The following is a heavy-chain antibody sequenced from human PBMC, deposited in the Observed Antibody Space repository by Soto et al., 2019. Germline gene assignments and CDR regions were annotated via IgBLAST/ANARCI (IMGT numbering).Heavy chain of an antibody. V-gene: IGHV3-21*01. J-gene: IGHJ6*02. D-gene: IGHD6-19*01. Sequence: EVQLVESGGGLVKPGGSLRLSCAASGFTFSSYDMNWVRQAPGKGLECVSSISSTSSYIYYADSVKGRFTISRDNAKNSLYMQMNSLRAEDTAVYYCARDQTDCSGWSILIQDAMDVWGQGTTVTVSS. CDR3: ARDQTDCSGWSILIQDAMDV. CDR2: ISSTSSYI. CDR1: GFTFSSYD.